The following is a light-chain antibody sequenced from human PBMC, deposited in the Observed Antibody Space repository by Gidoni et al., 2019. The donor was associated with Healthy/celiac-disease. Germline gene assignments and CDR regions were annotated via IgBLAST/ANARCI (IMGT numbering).Light chain of an antibody. CDR3: QQYGSSPPLT. J-gene: IGKJ4*01. CDR2: GAS. V-gene: IGKV3-20*01. CDR1: QSVSSSY. Sequence: ELVLPQSPRTLSLSPGERATPSCRASQSVSSSYLAWYQQKPGQAPRLLIYGASSRATGIPDRFSGSGSGTDFTLTISRLEPEDFAVYYCQQYGSSPPLTFGGGTKVEIK.